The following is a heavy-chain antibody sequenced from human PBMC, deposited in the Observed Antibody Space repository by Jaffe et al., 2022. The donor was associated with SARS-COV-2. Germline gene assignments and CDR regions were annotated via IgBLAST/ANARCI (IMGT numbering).Heavy chain of an antibody. CDR1: GYTFTSYG. J-gene: IGHJ6*02. CDR2: ISAYNGNT. D-gene: IGHD6-13*01. Sequence: QVQLVQSGAEVKKPGASVKVSCKASGYTFTSYGISWVRQAPGQGLEWMGWISAYNGNTNYAQKLQGRVTMTTDTSTSTAYMELRSLRSDDTAVYYCARDPEGYSSSWYALQTYYYYGMDVWGQGTTVTVSS. CDR3: ARDPEGYSSSWYALQTYYYYGMDV. V-gene: IGHV1-18*01.